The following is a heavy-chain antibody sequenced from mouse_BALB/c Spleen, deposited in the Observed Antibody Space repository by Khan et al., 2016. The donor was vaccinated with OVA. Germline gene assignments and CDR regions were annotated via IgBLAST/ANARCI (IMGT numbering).Heavy chain of an antibody. CDR3: ARDSNFAY. Sequence: EVKLMESGGGLVQPGGSRKLSCAASGFTFSRFGMHWVRQAPEKGLEWVAYISSGSSTIYYADTVTGRFTISRDNPKNTLFLQMTSLMSDDTANYYCARDSNFAYGGQGTTLTFSS. CDR1: GFTFSRFG. J-gene: IGHJ2*01. CDR2: ISSGSSTI. V-gene: IGHV5-17*02.